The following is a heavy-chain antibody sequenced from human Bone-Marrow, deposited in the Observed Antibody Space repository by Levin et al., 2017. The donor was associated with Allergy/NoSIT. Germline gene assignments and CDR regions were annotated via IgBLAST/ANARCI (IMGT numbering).Heavy chain of an antibody. CDR2: IYWDDDR. CDR1: GFSLTSSGVG. CDR3: AHILITFGGVLRTDAFDI. Sequence: SGPTLVKPTETLVLTCTFSGFSLTSSGVGVGWVRQSPGQALEWLAIIYWDDDRRYNPSLRTRLTITKDTSINKVVLIMTNMDPADTATYYCAHILITFGGVLRTDAFDIWGQGTLVTVSS. D-gene: IGHD3-16*01. V-gene: IGHV2-5*02. J-gene: IGHJ3*02.